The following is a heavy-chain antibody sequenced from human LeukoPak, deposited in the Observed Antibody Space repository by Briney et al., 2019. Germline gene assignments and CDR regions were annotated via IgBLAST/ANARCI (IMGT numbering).Heavy chain of an antibody. J-gene: IGHJ5*02. CDR1: GGSISSSSYY. D-gene: IGHD3-9*01. CDR2: IYYSGST. Sequence: PSETLSLTCTVSGGSISSSSYYWGWIRQPPGKGLEWIGSIYYSGSTYYNPSLKSRVTISVDTSKNQFSLKLSSVTAADTAVYYCAGADYDILTGYPSNWFDPWGQGTLVTVSS. V-gene: IGHV4-39*07. CDR3: AGADYDILTGYPSNWFDP.